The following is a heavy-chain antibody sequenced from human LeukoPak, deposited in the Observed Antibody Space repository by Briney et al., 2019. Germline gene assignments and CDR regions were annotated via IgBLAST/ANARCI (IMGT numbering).Heavy chain of an antibody. CDR2: ISSNGGST. J-gene: IGHJ6*02. D-gene: IGHD3-10*01. Sequence: PGGSLRLSCAASGFTFSSYAMHWVRQAPAKGLEYVSAISSNGGSTYYANSVKGRFTISRDNSKNTLYLQMGSLRAEDMAVYYCARGLWFSLYGMDVWGQGTTVTVSS. CDR3: ARGLWFSLYGMDV. CDR1: GFTFSSYA. V-gene: IGHV3-64*01.